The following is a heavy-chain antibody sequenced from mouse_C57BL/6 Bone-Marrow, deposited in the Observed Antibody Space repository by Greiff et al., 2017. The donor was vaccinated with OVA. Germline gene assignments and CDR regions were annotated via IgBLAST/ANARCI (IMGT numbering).Heavy chain of an antibody. CDR1: GYTFTSYW. V-gene: IGHV1-69*01. CDR2: LDPSDSYT. CDR3: ARDYGPWFAY. J-gene: IGHJ3*01. Sequence: QVQLQQPGAELVMPGASVKLSCKASGYTFTSYWMHWVKQRPGQGLEWIGELDPSDSYTNYNQKFKGKSTLTVDKSSSTAYMQLSSLTSEDSAVYYCARDYGPWFAYWGQGTLVTVSA. D-gene: IGHD1-1*01.